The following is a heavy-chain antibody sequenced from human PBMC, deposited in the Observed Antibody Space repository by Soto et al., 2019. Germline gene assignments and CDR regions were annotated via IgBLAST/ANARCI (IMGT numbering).Heavy chain of an antibody. CDR1: GGSISSYY. CDR2: IYYSGST. Sequence: QVQLQESGPGLVKPSETLSLTCTVSGGSISSYYWSWIRQPPGKGLEWLGYIYYSGSTNYNPSLQSRATISVDTSRNQFSLKLTSVTDADTAVYYCARDLGSGGYYGMDVWGQGTTVTVSS. CDR3: ARDLGSGGYYGMDV. V-gene: IGHV4-59*01. J-gene: IGHJ6*02. D-gene: IGHD3-10*01.